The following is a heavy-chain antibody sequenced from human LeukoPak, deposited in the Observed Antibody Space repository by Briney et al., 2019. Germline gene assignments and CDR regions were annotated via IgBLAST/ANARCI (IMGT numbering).Heavy chain of an antibody. CDR2: ISSSSSYI. CDR1: GFTFSSYS. V-gene: IGHV3-21*01. D-gene: IGHD2-15*01. CDR3: ARDHEGYRSGGSCSLFDY. Sequence: PGGSLRLSCAASGFTFSSYSMNWVRQAPGKGLEWVSSISSSSSYIYYAHSVKGRFTISRDNAKNSLYLQMNSLRAEDTAVYYCARDHEGYRSGGSCSLFDYWGQGTLVTVSS. J-gene: IGHJ4*02.